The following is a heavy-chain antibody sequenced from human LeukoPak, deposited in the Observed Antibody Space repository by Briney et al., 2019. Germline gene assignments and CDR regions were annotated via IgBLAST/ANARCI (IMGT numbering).Heavy chain of an antibody. D-gene: IGHD3-9*01. CDR2: ISSAGDT. CDR3: ARGNILTGYEY. CDR1: GFTFSSYD. V-gene: IGHV3-13*04. Sequence: GRSLRLSCAASGFTFSSYDMHWVRQATGKGLEWVSAISSAGDTYYPGSVKGRFTISRENAKKSLYLQMNSLRAGDTAVYYCARGNILTGYEYWGQGTLVAVSS. J-gene: IGHJ4*02.